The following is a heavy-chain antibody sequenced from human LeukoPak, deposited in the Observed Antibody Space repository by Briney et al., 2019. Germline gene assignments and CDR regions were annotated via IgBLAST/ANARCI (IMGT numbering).Heavy chain of an antibody. Sequence: GGSLRLSCAASGFTFSSYSMNWVRQAPGKGLEWVSSISSSSSYIYYADSVKGRFTISRDNAKNSLYLQMNSLRAEDTAVYYCARASSSAIFGVVIHYWGQGTLVTVSS. CDR2: ISSSSSYI. D-gene: IGHD3-3*01. CDR3: ARASSSAIFGVVIHY. CDR1: GFTFSSYS. J-gene: IGHJ4*02. V-gene: IGHV3-21*01.